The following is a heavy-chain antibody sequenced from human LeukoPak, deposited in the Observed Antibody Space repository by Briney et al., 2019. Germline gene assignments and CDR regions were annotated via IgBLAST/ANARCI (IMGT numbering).Heavy chain of an antibody. CDR1: GGSFSGYY. J-gene: IGHJ6*02. Sequence: SETLSLTCSVYGGSFSGYYWSWVRLSPGKGLEWIGEMNHSGSTNYNPSLESRVTISIDASKSEVSLKVNSVTAADTAVYYCARGDYSNNGQTYYSAMDVWGQGTTVTVSS. CDR3: ARGDYSNNGQTYYSAMDV. CDR2: MNHSGST. D-gene: IGHD4-11*01. V-gene: IGHV4-34*01.